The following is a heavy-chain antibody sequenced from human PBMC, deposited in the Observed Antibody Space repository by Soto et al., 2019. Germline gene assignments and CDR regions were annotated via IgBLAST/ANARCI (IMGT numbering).Heavy chain of an antibody. CDR3: AREGGSGWQKPDY. D-gene: IGHD6-19*01. J-gene: IGHJ4*02. CDR2: IIPIFGTA. V-gene: IGHV1-69*01. Sequence: QVQLVQSGAEVRKPGSSVRVSCKASGGSFNRHAISWVRQAPGQGLEWMGGIIPIFGTANHAQKFQGRVTIIADESTSTVYMELSSLRSDDTAVYYCAREGGSGWQKPDYWGQGTLVTVSS. CDR1: GGSFNRHA.